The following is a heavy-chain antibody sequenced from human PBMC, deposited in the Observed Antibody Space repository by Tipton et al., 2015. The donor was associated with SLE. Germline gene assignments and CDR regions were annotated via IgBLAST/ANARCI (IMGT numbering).Heavy chain of an antibody. CDR1: GDSVSSTNYY. CDR3: ARARSDDTFWTDYFYFFYYMDV. V-gene: IGHV4-39*07. CDR2: IFNTGTT. Sequence: LRLSCTVSGDSVSSTNYYWAWIRQPPGKGLEWVGTIFNTGTTYYNSSLKSRVAISADTSKSQFSLTLMSVTGADTAAYFCARARSDDTFWTDYFYFFYYMDVWGKGTTVTVSS. J-gene: IGHJ6*03. D-gene: IGHD3/OR15-3a*01.